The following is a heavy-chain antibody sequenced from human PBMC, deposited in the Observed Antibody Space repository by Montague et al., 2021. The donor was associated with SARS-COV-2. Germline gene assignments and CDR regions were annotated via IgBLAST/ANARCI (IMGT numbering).Heavy chain of an antibody. CDR3: ARLRDGVVPSPILGVGPYYSYYYMDV. V-gene: IGHV4-34*01. J-gene: IGHJ6*03. CDR1: GTSFSGYY. CDR2: INHGGST. D-gene: IGHD3-10*01. Sequence: SETLSLTCAVHGTSFSGYYWNWIRQLPGKGLEWIGEINHGGSTKYSPSLKSRLTISADTSKNQFSLKPTSVAAADTAVSYCARLRDGVVPSPILGVGPYYSYYYMDVWGRGTTVTVSS.